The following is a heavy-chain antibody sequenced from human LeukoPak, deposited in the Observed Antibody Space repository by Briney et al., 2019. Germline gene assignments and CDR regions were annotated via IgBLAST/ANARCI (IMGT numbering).Heavy chain of an antibody. CDR3: ARDDYVGATSLYGMDV. CDR2: ISYDGSNK. D-gene: IGHD1-26*01. CDR1: GFTFSSYA. J-gene: IGHJ6*02. V-gene: IGHV3-30-3*01. Sequence: GGSLRLSCAASGFTFSSYAMHWVRQAPGKGLGWVAVISYDGSNKYYADSVKGRFTISRDNSKNTLYLQMNSLRAEDTAVYYCARDDYVGATSLYGMDVWGQGTTVTVSS.